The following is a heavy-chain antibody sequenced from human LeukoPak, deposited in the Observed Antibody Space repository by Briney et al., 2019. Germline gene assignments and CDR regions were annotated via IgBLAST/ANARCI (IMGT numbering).Heavy chain of an antibody. J-gene: IGHJ1*01. V-gene: IGHV3-74*01. D-gene: IGHD3-22*01. Sequence: GGSLRLSCAASGFTFSDYYMSWIRQAPGKGLVWVSRINSDGSSTSYADSVKGRFTISRDNSKNTLYLQMNSLRAEDTAVYYCAKESAEYYYDSSGYYSEGVYFQHWGQGTLVTVSS. CDR3: AKESAEYYYDSSGYYSEGVYFQH. CDR2: INSDGSST. CDR1: GFTFSDYY.